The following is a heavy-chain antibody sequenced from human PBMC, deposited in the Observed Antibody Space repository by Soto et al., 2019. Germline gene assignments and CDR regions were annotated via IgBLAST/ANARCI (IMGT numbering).Heavy chain of an antibody. CDR2: ILVGSGQT. D-gene: IGHD3-22*01. Sequence: QIHLVQSGPEVKRPGTSVKVSCKASGATFTSSTVNWVRQARSQPPEWIGWILVGSGQTNYAQKFQGRVAITRDMSTYTAYLELNSLRSDDTAVYYCAAISSGYYRVFDYWGQGTLVTVSS. J-gene: IGHJ4*02. CDR3: AAISSGYYRVFDY. V-gene: IGHV1-58*01. CDR1: GATFTSST.